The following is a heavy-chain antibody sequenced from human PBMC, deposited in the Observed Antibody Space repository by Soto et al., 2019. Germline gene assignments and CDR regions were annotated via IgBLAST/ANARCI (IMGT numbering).Heavy chain of an antibody. J-gene: IGHJ4*02. CDR1: GYTFTSYG. V-gene: IGHV1-18*01. Sequence: QVQLVQSGAEVKKPGASVKVSCKASGYTFTSYGISWVRQAPGQGLEWMGWISAYNGTTKYAQKLQGRVTRTTDTSTSTAYMELRSLPSDDTAVYYCARDRGPKGGYFDYWGQGTLVTVSS. CDR3: ARDRGPKGGYFDY. CDR2: ISAYNGTT. D-gene: IGHD3-16*01.